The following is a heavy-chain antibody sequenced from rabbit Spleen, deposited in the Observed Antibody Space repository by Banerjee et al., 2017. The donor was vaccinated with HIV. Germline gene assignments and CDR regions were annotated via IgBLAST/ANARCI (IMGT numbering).Heavy chain of an antibody. J-gene: IGHJ6*01. CDR3: ARDLYSSGWGALSYGMDL. D-gene: IGHD4-1*01. CDR2: IHPAFGVR. Sequence: QEQLVESGGGLVKPEGSLTLTCKASGFSFSDRDVMCWVRQAPGKGPEWIAYIHPAFGVRNYANSVKGRFTISSDNAQNTVFLQMTSLTASDTATYFCARDLYSSGWGALSYGMDLWGPGTLVTVS. V-gene: IGHV1S47*01. CDR1: GFSFSDRDV.